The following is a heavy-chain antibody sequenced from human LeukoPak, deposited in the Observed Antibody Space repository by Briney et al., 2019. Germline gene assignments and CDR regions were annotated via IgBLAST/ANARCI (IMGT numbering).Heavy chain of an antibody. J-gene: IGHJ4*02. CDR1: GYTFTNYG. Sequence: RASVKVSCKASGYTFTNYGISWVRQAPGQGLEWMGWISAYNGNTNYAQKLQGRVTMTTDTSTSTAYMELRSLRSDDTAVYYCAREEIPRGYSYGRFLDWWGQGTLVTVSS. D-gene: IGHD5-18*01. CDR3: AREEIPRGYSYGRFLDW. CDR2: ISAYNGNT. V-gene: IGHV1-18*01.